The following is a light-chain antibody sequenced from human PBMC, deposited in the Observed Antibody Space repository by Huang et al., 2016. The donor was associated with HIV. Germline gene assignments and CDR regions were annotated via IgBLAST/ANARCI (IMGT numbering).Light chain of an antibody. CDR1: HSVINS. Sequence: DVELTQSPSSLSASVGDRITITCRASHSVINSLNWYQQLPEEAPRLLIYATSKLQSGVPSRFTGRGSGTDFALTINGLRPEDFATYYCQQSYTSPHTFGQGTKLE. J-gene: IGKJ2*01. V-gene: IGKV1-39*01. CDR3: QQSYTSPHT. CDR2: ATS.